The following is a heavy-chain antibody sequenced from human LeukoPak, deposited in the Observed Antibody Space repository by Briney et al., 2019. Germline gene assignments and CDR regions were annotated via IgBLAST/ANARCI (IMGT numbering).Heavy chain of an antibody. CDR1: GFTFTSYA. J-gene: IGHJ6*02. V-gene: IGHV1-3*01. D-gene: IGHD5-12*01. CDR2: INADNGNT. Sequence: ASVKVSCKASGFTFTSYAMHWVRQAPGQRLEWMGWINADNGNTKYSQKFQGRVTITRDTSASTAYMELSSLRSEDTAVYYCAGLNIVTPNSYGMGVWGQGTTVTVSS. CDR3: AGLNIVTPNSYGMGV.